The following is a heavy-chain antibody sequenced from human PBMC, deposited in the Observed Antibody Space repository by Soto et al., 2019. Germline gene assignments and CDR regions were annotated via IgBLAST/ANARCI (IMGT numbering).Heavy chain of an antibody. D-gene: IGHD4-17*01. CDR1: GGSISSGGYY. CDR2: IYYSGST. V-gene: IGHV4-31*03. J-gene: IGHJ4*02. Sequence: SEPLSLTCTVSGGSISSGGYYWSWIRQHPGKGLEWIGYIYYSGSTYYNPSLKSRVTISVDTSKNQFSLKLSSVTAADTAVYYCARYPFNYGGHLYWGQGTLVTVSS. CDR3: ARYPFNYGGHLY.